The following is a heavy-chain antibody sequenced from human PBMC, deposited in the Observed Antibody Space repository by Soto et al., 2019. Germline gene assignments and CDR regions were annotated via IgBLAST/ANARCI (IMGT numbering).Heavy chain of an antibody. CDR2: ISWDGGST. V-gene: IGHV3-43D*03. D-gene: IGHD3-22*01. CDR1: GFTFDDYA. Sequence: GGSLRLSCAASGFTFDDYAMHWVRQAPGKGLEWVSLISWDGGSTYYAYSVKGRFSISRDNSKNSLYLQMNSLRAEDNDLYYCAKVLNYYDSSGPFDYWGQGTLVTVSS. CDR3: AKVLNYYDSSGPFDY. J-gene: IGHJ4*02.